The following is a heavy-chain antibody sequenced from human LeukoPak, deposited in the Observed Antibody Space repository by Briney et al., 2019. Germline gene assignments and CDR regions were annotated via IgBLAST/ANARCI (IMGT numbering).Heavy chain of an antibody. D-gene: IGHD3-10*01. CDR1: GFTFRSYW. CDR2: IKQDGGER. J-gene: IGHJ4*02. CDR3: TREYYYGSGSYYNGY. Sequence: PGGSLRLSCAASGFTFRSYWMSWVRQAPGRGLEWVANIKQDGGERYYVDSVKGRFTISRDNAKNSLYLQMNSLRAEDAAVYYCTREYYYGSGSYYNGYWGQGTLVTVSS. V-gene: IGHV3-7*04.